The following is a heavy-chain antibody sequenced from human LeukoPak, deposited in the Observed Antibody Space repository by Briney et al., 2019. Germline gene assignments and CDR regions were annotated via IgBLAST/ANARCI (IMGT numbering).Heavy chain of an antibody. V-gene: IGHV3-66*04. J-gene: IGHJ3*02. CDR3: ARRRGYYAFDM. Sequence: GGSLRLSCAASGFIVSDKYMSWVRQAPGEGLEWVSIIYAAGSIYYADSVKGRFTTSRDSSKNTLYLQMNSLRAEDTAVYFCARRRGYYAFDMWGQGTMVTVSS. CDR2: IYAAGSI. D-gene: IGHD2-2*03. CDR1: GFIVSDKY.